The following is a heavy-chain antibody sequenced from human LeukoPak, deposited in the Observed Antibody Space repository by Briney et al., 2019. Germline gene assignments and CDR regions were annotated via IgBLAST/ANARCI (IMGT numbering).Heavy chain of an antibody. Sequence: GGSLRLSCAASGFTFSSYELYWVRQAPGKGLEWISYISSSSSTIKYADSVRGRFTISRDNSKNTLYLQMSGLRAEDTAAYYRAKDKELYNTIIPYYYFMDVWGKGTTVTVSS. V-gene: IGHV3-48*03. CDR2: ISSSSSTI. CDR3: AKDKELYNTIIPYYYFMDV. J-gene: IGHJ6*03. D-gene: IGHD1-1*01. CDR1: GFTFSSYE.